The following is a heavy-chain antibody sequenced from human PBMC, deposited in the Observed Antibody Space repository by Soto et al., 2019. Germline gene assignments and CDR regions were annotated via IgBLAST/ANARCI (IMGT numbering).Heavy chain of an antibody. Sequence: QVQLVQSGAEVKKPGASVKVSCQASDYTFTDYGVSWVRQAPGQGLEWMGWISGYNGKTNYAQNFQGRVTMTTDTSTSTAFMELRSLRSDDTAFYYCARGPPYYYDNSGFPVQFLFDLWGQGTLVTVSS. V-gene: IGHV1-18*01. CDR2: ISGYNGKT. J-gene: IGHJ4*02. CDR3: ARGPPYYYDNSGFPVQFLFDL. CDR1: DYTFTDYG. D-gene: IGHD3-22*01.